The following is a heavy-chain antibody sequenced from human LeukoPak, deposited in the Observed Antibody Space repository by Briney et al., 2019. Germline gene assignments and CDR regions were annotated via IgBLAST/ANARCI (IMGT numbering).Heavy chain of an antibody. CDR1: GGSISSSSYY. Sequence: SETLSLTCTVSGGSISSSSYYWGWIRQPPGKGLEWIGSIYYSGSTYYNPSLESRVTISVDTSKNQFSLKLSSVTAADTAVYYCARRKDYYDSSGYWYFDLWGRGTLVTVSS. CDR2: IYYSGST. V-gene: IGHV4-39*01. J-gene: IGHJ2*01. CDR3: ARRKDYYDSSGYWYFDL. D-gene: IGHD3-22*01.